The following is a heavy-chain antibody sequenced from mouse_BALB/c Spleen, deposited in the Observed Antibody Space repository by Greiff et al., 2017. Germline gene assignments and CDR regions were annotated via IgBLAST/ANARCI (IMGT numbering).Heavy chain of an antibody. Sequence: QVQLQQPGAELVMPGASVKMSCKASGYTFTDYWMHWVKQRPGQGLEWIGAIDTSDSYTSYNQKFKGKATLTVDESSSTAYMQLSSLTSEDSAVYYCARGGWLRGFAYWGQGTLVTVSA. D-gene: IGHD2-2*01. CDR3: ARGGWLRGFAY. J-gene: IGHJ3*01. V-gene: IGHV1-69*01. CDR1: GYTFTDYW. CDR2: IDTSDSYT.